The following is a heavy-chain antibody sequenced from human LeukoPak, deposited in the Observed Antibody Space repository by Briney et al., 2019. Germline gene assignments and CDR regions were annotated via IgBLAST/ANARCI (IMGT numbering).Heavy chain of an antibody. CDR3: ARDSSVWYEWFFDL. J-gene: IGHJ2*01. V-gene: IGHV3-48*04. D-gene: IGHD6-19*01. Sequence: GGSLRLSCAASGFTLSSYSMNWVRQAPGKGLEWVSYISRSSNTIYYADSVKGRFTISRDNAKNSLYLQMNSLRAEDTAVYYCARDSSVWYEWFFDLWGRGTLVTVSS. CDR2: ISRSSNTI. CDR1: GFTLSSYS.